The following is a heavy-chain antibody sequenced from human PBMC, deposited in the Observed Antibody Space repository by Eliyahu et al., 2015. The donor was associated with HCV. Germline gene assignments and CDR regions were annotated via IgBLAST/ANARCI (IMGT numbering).Heavy chain of an antibody. J-gene: IGHJ6*02. V-gene: IGHV5-51*01. CDR1: GYNFNNYW. CDR2: MFPGDSDI. CDR3: ARLSGSGTYRAYGMDV. Sequence: EVQLVQSGAEVKKPGESLKISCKASGYNFNNYWIGWVRQIPGKGLGWMGIMFPGDSDIKYSPSFQGQVIISADKSLDTVNLYWGTLKASDTAIYYCARLSGSGTYRAYGMDVWGQGTTVTVSS. D-gene: IGHD3-10*01.